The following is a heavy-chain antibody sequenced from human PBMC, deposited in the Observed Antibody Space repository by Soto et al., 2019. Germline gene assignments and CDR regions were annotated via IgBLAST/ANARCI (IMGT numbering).Heavy chain of an antibody. CDR3: ARGAYKYYYYGMDV. CDR2: IYYSGTT. Sequence: TLSLTCTVSGGSISSGGYYWNWIRQHPGKGLEWIGYIYYSGTTNYNPSLKSRVTISVDTSTNQFSLKLSSVTAADTAIYYCARGAYKYYYYGMDVWGQGNTVPVSS. D-gene: IGHD1-1*01. J-gene: IGHJ6*02. CDR1: GGSISSGGYY. V-gene: IGHV4-61*08.